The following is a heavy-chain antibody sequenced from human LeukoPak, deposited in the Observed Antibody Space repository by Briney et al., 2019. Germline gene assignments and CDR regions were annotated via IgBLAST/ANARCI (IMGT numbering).Heavy chain of an antibody. V-gene: IGHV2-5*02. CDR2: TYWGDDK. CDR3: AHKSPEKNYFDP. D-gene: IGHD1-7*01. J-gene: IGHJ5*02. CDR1: GFSLSTNVA. Sequence: SGPTLVKPTQTLTLTCTFSGFSLSTNVAVGWIRQPPGKALEFLALTYWGDDKRYSPSLRTRLTITKGTSKDQVVLTMTDMDPVDTATYYCAHKSPEKNYFDPWGQGTLVIVSS.